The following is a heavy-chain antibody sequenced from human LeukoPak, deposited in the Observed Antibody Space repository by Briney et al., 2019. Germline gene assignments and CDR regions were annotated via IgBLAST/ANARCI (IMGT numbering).Heavy chain of an antibody. Sequence: SETLSLTCTVSGGSVSSGSYYWSWIRQPPGKGLEWIGYIYYSGSTNYNPSLKSRVTISVDTSKNQFSLKLSSVTAADTAVYYCARSLGEYYYDSSGFDYWGQGTLVTVSS. CDR2: IYYSGST. CDR1: GGSVSSGSYY. J-gene: IGHJ4*02. V-gene: IGHV4-61*01. CDR3: ARSLGEYYYDSSGFDY. D-gene: IGHD3-22*01.